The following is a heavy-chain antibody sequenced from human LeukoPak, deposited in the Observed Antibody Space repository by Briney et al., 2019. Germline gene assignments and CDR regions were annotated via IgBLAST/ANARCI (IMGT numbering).Heavy chain of an antibody. Sequence: ASVKVSCKASGYTFPNHPMHRVRQAPGQGLEWMGWINPNSGDTNYVQKFQGRVTMTRDPSISTAYMELSGLRADDTAVYYCARERYTAYGNFDYWGQGTQVTVSS. CDR3: ARERYTAYGNFDY. V-gene: IGHV1-2*02. CDR1: GYTFPNHP. J-gene: IGHJ4*02. D-gene: IGHD5-12*01. CDR2: INPNSGDT.